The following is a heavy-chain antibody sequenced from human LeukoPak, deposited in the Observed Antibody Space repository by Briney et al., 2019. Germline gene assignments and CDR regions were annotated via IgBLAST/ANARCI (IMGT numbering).Heavy chain of an antibody. CDR2: INPNSGAT. CDR3: AREDRESGGMDV. V-gene: IGHV1-2*02. J-gene: IGHJ6*02. Sequence: ASVKVSCKASGYTFTDFYMHWVRQAPGQGLEWMGWINPNSGATNYAQKFQGRVTLTRDTSIRTVYMELTRLRSDDAAVYYCAREDRESGGMDVWGQGTAVSVSS. CDR1: GYTFTDFY.